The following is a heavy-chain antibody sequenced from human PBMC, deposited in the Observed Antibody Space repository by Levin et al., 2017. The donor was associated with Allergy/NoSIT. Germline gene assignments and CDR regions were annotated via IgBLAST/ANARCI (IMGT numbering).Heavy chain of an antibody. V-gene: IGHV4-39*07. CDR2: IYYSGST. Sequence: KPSETLSLTCTVSGGSISSSSYYWGWIRQPPGKGLEWIGSIYYSGSTYYNPSLKSRVTISVDTSKNQFSLKLSSVTAADTAVYYCARGPYYDFWSGYYMNAFDIWGQGTMVTVSS. D-gene: IGHD3-3*01. CDR3: ARGPYYDFWSGYYMNAFDI. J-gene: IGHJ3*02. CDR1: GGSISSSSYY.